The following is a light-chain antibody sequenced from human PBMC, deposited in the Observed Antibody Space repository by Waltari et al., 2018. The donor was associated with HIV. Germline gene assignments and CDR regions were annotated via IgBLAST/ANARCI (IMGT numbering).Light chain of an antibody. CDR2: DDT. V-gene: IGLV3-21*02. Sequence: SYVVTQPPSVSVAPGQTARIACGGNNIRRKSVHWYQQKPGRAPVLVVYDDTERPSGIPEGYFRANSGNTHTLTISRDEGGDGAHYYCQVWDNTTDDPVFCGGTNLTVV. J-gene: IGLJ3*02. CDR1: NIRRKS. CDR3: QVWDNTTDDPV.